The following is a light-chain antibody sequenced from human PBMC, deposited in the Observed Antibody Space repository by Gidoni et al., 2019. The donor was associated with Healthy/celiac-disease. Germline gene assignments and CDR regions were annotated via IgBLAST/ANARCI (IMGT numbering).Light chain of an antibody. CDR1: QSVLYSSNNKNY. J-gene: IGKJ4*01. CDR3: QQCYSTLPLT. Sequence: DIVMTQSPDSLAVSLGERATINCKSSQSVLYSSNNKNYLAWYQQKPGQPPKLLIYWASTRESGVPDRFSGSGSGTDFTLTISSLQAEDVAVYYCQQCYSTLPLTFXGXTKVEIK. CDR2: WAS. V-gene: IGKV4-1*01.